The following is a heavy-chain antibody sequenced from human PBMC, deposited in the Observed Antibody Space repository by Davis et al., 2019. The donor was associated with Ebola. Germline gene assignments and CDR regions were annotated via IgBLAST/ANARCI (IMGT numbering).Heavy chain of an antibody. CDR1: GFTFSSNS. V-gene: IGHV3-21*01. J-gene: IGHJ4*02. CDR2: ISSSSNYI. CDR3: VTENWYRFES. Sequence: PGGSLRLSCAASGFTFSSNSMNWVRQAPGKGLEWVSFISSSSNYIYYADSVKGRFTVSRDNAKNSLYLQMNSLRAEDTAVYYCVTENWYRFESWGQGTLVTVSS. D-gene: IGHD1/OR15-1a*01.